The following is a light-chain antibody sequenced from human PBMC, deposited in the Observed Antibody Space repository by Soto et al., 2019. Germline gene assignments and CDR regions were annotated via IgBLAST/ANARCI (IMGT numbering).Light chain of an antibody. CDR2: KVS. CDR3: MQGTHWPRT. V-gene: IGKV2-30*01. Sequence: DVVMTQSPLSLPVTLGQPASISCRSSQSLLYSDGNTYLIWFQQRPGQSPRRLIYKVSNRDSGVPDRFSGSGSGTDFTLRISRVEAEDVGVYYCMQGTHWPRTFGQGTKLEIK. J-gene: IGKJ2*02. CDR1: QSLLYSDGNTY.